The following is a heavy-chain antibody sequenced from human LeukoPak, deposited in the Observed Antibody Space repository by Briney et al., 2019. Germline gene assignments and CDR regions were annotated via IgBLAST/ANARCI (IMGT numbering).Heavy chain of an antibody. CDR2: IKQDGSEK. D-gene: IGHD3-16*01. J-gene: IGHJ5*02. CDR3: VRDGGTDWYDP. Sequence: PGRSLRLSWAASGFTVGDYWMGWGRQAPGKRREWGANIKQDGSEKTYVDSVKGRFTISRDNAKTSLYLQMNRLRVEDTAMYCCVRDGGTDWYDPWRQGTLVTVFS. V-gene: IGHV3-7*01. CDR1: GFTVGDYW.